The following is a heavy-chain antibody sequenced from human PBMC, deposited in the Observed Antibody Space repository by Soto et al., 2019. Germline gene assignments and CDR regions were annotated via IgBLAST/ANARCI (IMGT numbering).Heavy chain of an antibody. D-gene: IGHD1-26*01. CDR2: INHSGST. Sequence: PSETLSLTCAVYGGSFIGYYWSWIRQPPGKGLEWIGEINHSGSTNYNPSLKSRVTISVDTSKNQFSLKLSSVTAADTAVYYCARSRKWGRGSYYGMDVWGQGTTVTVAS. V-gene: IGHV4-34*01. CDR1: GGSFIGYY. CDR3: ARSRKWGRGSYYGMDV. J-gene: IGHJ6*02.